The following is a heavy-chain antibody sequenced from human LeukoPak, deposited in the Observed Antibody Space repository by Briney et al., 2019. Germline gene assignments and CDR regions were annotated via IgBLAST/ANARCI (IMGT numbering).Heavy chain of an antibody. CDR3: ARYAVPAAPYYYYYYMDV. CDR2: IIPIFGTA. V-gene: IGHV1-69*13. Sequence: SVKVSCKASGGTFSSYAISWVRQAPGQGLEWRGGIIPIFGTANYAQKFQGRVTITEDASTSTAYMELSSLRSEDTAVYYCARYAVPAAPYYYYYYMDVWGKGTTVTVSS. CDR1: GGTFSSYA. J-gene: IGHJ6*03. D-gene: IGHD2-2*01.